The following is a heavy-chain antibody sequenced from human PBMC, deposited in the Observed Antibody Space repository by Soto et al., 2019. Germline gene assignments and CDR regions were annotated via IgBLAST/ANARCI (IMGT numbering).Heavy chain of an antibody. V-gene: IGHV6-1*01. CDR1: VDSVSSNSAA. J-gene: IGHJ4*02. D-gene: IGHD6-19*01. CDR2: TYYRSKWYN. CDR3: ARGLVLDY. Sequence: SPTLSPTCVLSVDSVSSNSAAWNWIRQSPSRGLEWLGRTYYRSKWYNDYAVSVKSRITINPDTPKNQFSLQLNSVTPEDTAVYYCARGLVLDYWGQGTLVTVSS.